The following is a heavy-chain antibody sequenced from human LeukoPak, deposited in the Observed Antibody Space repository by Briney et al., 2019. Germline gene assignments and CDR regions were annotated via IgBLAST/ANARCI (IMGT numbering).Heavy chain of an antibody. V-gene: IGHV3-23*01. Sequence: GGSLRLSCAASGFTFSSYAMSWVRQAPGKGLEWVSAISGSGGSTYYADSVKGRFTISRDNSKNTLYLQMNSLRAEDTAVYYCAKDRETYYDYVWGSYRHGGFDYWGQGTLVTVSS. D-gene: IGHD3-16*02. CDR2: ISGSGGST. J-gene: IGHJ4*02. CDR3: AKDRETYYDYVWGSYRHGGFDY. CDR1: GFTFSSYA.